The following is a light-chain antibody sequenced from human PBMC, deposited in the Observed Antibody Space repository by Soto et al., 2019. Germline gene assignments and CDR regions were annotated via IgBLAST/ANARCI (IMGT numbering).Light chain of an antibody. Sequence: QSALTQPASVSGSPGQSITISCTGTNSDVGGYNYVSWYQQHPGKAPKFMIYDVSSRPSGVSDRFSGSKSGNTASLTISGLQAEDEANHYCSSYTTSNTRQIVFGTGTKVTVL. CDR1: NSDVGGYNY. V-gene: IGLV2-14*01. CDR2: DVS. J-gene: IGLJ1*01. CDR3: SSYTTSNTRQIV.